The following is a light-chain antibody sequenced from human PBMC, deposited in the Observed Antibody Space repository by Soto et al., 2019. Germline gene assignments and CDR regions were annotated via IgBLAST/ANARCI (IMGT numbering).Light chain of an antibody. V-gene: IGKV3-15*01. J-gene: IGKJ1*01. CDR3: QQYDTWPPT. CDR2: DAS. CDR1: QSVSSK. Sequence: EIVMTQSPATLSVSPGERVTLSCRASQSVSSKLAWYQQKPGQAPRLLMYDASTRATGIPARNSGSGFGTEFTLTISSLQSEDSAVYCCQQYDTWPPTFGQGTKVEIE.